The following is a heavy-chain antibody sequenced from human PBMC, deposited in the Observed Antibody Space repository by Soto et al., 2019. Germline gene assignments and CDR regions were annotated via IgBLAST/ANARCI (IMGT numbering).Heavy chain of an antibody. CDR2: ISAYNGNT. J-gene: IGHJ5*02. Sequence: ASVKVSCKDSGYTFTSNCISSVRQAPGQGLEWMGWISAYNGNTNYAQKIQGRVTMTTDTSTSTAYMELRSLRSDDTAVYYCARAYLGYCSGGSCPNWFDPWGQGTLVTVSS. D-gene: IGHD2-15*01. V-gene: IGHV1-18*01. CDR3: ARAYLGYCSGGSCPNWFDP. CDR1: GYTFTSNC.